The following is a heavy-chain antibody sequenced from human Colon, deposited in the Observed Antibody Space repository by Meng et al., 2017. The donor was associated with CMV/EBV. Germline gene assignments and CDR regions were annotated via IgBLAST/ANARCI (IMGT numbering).Heavy chain of an antibody. CDR2: IISILAIP. CDR1: GGTFSNYA. D-gene: IGHD1-1*01. J-gene: IGHJ5*02. CDR3: ARWVASGTRGESWFDP. V-gene: IGHV1-69*10. Sequence: SVKVSCKASGGTFSNYAINWVRQAPGQGLECMGWIISILAIPNYAQKFQGRVTISADKSTTTAYMEVSSLRSEDTAVYYCARWVASGTRGESWFDPWGQGTLVTVSS.